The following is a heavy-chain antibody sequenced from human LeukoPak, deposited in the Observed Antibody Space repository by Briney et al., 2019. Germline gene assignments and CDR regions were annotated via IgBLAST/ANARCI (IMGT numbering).Heavy chain of an antibody. CDR2: IYHSGST. V-gene: IGHV4-38-2*01. Sequence: SETLSLTCAVSGYSISSGYYWGWIRQPPGKGLEWIGSIYHSGSTYYNPSLKGRVTISVDTSKNQFSLKLSSVTAADTAVYYCATWGGWSDYWGQGTLVTVSS. D-gene: IGHD6-19*01. J-gene: IGHJ4*02. CDR3: ATWGGWSDY. CDR1: GYSISSGYY.